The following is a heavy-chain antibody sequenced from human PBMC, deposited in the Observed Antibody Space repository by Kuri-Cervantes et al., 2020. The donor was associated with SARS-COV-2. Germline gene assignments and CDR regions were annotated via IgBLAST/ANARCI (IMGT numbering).Heavy chain of an antibody. D-gene: IGHD2-15*01. J-gene: IGHJ3*02. CDR2: ISYDGSNK. CDR3: ARPQGYCSGGSCPDASDI. CDR1: GFTFDDYA. Sequence: GGSLRLSCAASGFTFDDYAMHWIRQAPGKGLEWVAVISYDGSNKYYADSVKGRFTISRDNSKNTLYLQMNSLRAEDTAVYYCARPQGYCSGGSCPDASDIWGQGTMVTVSS. V-gene: IGHV3-30-3*01.